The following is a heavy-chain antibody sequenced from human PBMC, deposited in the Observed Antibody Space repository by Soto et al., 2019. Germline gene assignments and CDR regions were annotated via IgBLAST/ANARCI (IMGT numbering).Heavy chain of an antibody. J-gene: IGHJ4*02. D-gene: IGHD3-9*01. Sequence: SVKVSCKASGGTFSSYTISWVRQAPGQGLEWMGRIIPILGIANYAQKFQGRVTITADKSTSTAYMELSSLRSEDTAVYYCARGKYDDILTGYSPNPHFDYWGQGTLVTVSS. V-gene: IGHV1-69*02. CDR1: GGTFSSYT. CDR3: ARGKYDDILTGYSPNPHFDY. CDR2: IIPILGIA.